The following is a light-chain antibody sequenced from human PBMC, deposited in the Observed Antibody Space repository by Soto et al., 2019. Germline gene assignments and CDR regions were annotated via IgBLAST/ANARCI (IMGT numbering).Light chain of an antibody. V-gene: IGLV1-40*01. CDR1: SSNIGAGFE. CDR3: QSYDSSLGARVV. Sequence: QSVLTQPPSVSGAPGQRVTISCTGSSSNIGAGFEVHWYQQFPGTAPKLLIYSNTNRPSGVPDRFSGSKSGTSASLAITGLQAEDEAIYFCQSYDSSLGARVVFGGGTKVTVL. CDR2: SNT. J-gene: IGLJ2*01.